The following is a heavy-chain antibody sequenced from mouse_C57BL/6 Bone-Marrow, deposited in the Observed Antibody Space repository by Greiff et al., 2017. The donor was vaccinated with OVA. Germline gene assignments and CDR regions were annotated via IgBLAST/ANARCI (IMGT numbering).Heavy chain of an antibody. CDR2: IDPSDSYT. CDR1: GYTFTSYW. Sequence: VQLQQSGAELVKPGASVKLSCKASGYTFTSYWMQWVKQRPGQGLEWIGEIDPSDSYTNSNQKFKGKATLTVDTSSSTAYMQLSSLTSEDSAVYYCASAVFAYWGQGTLVTVSA. V-gene: IGHV1-50*01. CDR3: ASAVFAY. J-gene: IGHJ3*01.